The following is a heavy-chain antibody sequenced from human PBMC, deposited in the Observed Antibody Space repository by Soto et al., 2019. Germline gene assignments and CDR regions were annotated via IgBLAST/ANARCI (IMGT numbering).Heavy chain of an antibody. Sequence: GGSLRLSCAASGFTFSSYAMIWVRQAPGKGLEWVSAIGGSGGSTYYADSVKGRLTISRDNSKNTLNLQMNSLRAEDTAVYYCAKRGPERGVIVSFDYWGQGTLVTVSS. CDR2: IGGSGGST. CDR3: AKRGPERGVIVSFDY. CDR1: GFTFSSYA. D-gene: IGHD3-16*02. J-gene: IGHJ4*02. V-gene: IGHV3-23*01.